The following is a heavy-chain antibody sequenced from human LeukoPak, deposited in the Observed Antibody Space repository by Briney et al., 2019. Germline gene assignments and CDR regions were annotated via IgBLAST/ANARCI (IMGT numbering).Heavy chain of an antibody. J-gene: IGHJ5*02. V-gene: IGHV4-59*01. CDR3: ARDSRRYFESNWFDP. D-gene: IGHD3-9*01. CDR2: IYYSGST. CDR1: GGSINNYY. Sequence: SETLSLTCTVSGGSINNYYWSWTRQPPGKGLEWIGYIYYSGSTNYNPSLKSRVTISVDTSKNQFSLKLSSVTAADTAVYYCARDSRRYFESNWFDPWGQGTLVTVSS.